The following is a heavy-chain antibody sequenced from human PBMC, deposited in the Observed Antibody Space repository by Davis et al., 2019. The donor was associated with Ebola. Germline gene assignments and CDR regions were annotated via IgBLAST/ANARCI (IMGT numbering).Heavy chain of an antibody. V-gene: IGHV3-11*01. J-gene: IGHJ6*02. CDR2: IRSSDTTI. D-gene: IGHD6-19*01. CDR1: GFTLSDYY. Sequence: GESLKISCAASGFTLSDYYMSWIRQAPGNGLEWVSSIRSSDTTIYYSAPVKGRFTVSRDNAKNSLYLQMNSLRAEDTAVYYCARDKRSSWYGGMDVWGQGTTVTVSS. CDR3: ARDKRSSWYGGMDV.